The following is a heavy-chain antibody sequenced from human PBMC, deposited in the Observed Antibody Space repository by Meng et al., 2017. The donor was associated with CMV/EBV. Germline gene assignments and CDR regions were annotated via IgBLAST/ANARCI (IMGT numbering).Heavy chain of an antibody. V-gene: IGHV4-59*01. CDR2: IYYSGST. CDR1: GGSISSYY. J-gene: IGHJ6*02. CDR3: ARARSGWYNGQNYDYYGMDV. D-gene: IGHD6-19*01. Sequence: SETLSLTCTVSGGSISSYYWSWIRQPPGKGLEWIGYIYYSGSTNYNPSLKSRVTISVDTSKNQFSLKLSSVTAADTAVYYCARARSGWYNGQNYDYYGMDVWGQGTTVTVSS.